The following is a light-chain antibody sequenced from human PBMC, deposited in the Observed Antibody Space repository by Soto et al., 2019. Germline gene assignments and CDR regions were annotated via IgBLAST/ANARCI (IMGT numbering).Light chain of an antibody. CDR1: QSVSSNY. V-gene: IGKV3-20*01. J-gene: IGKJ5*01. Sequence: EIVLTQSPGTLSLSPGERATLSCRASQSVSSNYLASYKQQPGQAPRLLIYVASNRATGIPDRFSGSGSGTDFSLTISRLEPEELAVYYCQKYGGSPAIIFGQVTRREIK. CDR2: VAS. CDR3: QKYGGSPAII.